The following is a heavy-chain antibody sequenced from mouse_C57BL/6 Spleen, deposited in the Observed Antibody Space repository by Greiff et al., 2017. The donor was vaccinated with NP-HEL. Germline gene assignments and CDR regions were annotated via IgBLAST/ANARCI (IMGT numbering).Heavy chain of an antibody. J-gene: IGHJ1*03. CDR1: GYTFTGYW. Sequence: VQVVESGAELMKPGASVKLSCKATGYTFTGYWIEWVKQRPGHGLEWIGEILPGSGSTNYNEKFKGKATFTADTSSNTAYMQLSSLTTEDSAIYYCAREGFITTVVARGYFDVWGTGTTVTVSS. D-gene: IGHD1-1*01. CDR2: ILPGSGST. CDR3: AREGFITTVVARGYFDV. V-gene: IGHV1-9*01.